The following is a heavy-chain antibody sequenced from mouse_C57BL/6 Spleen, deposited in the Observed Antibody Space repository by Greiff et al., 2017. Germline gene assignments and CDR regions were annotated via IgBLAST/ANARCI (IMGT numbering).Heavy chain of an antibody. CDR2: IDPSDSET. CDR3: AREVSAGYFDV. D-gene: IGHD6-2*01. Sequence: QVQLQQSGAELVRPGSSVKLSCKASGYTFTSYWMHWVKQRPIQGLEWIGNIDPSDSETHYNQKFKDKATLTVDKSSSTAYMQLSSLTSEDSAVYYCAREVSAGYFDVWGTGTTVTVSS. V-gene: IGHV1-52*01. CDR1: GYTFTSYW. J-gene: IGHJ1*03.